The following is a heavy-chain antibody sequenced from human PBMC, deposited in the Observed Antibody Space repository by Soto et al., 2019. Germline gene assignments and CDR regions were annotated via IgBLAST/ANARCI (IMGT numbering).Heavy chain of an antibody. CDR1: GFTFNNDN. CDR2: ISGSSNYI. CDR3: ARRRSSNFGVVIMAPYGLDV. Sequence: EVHVVESGGGLVRPGGSLRLSCAASGFTFNNDNMNWVRQTPEKGLEWVSSISGSSNYIDYTDSVKGRFTISRDNARNSLYLQMNSLRAEDTAVYYCARRRSSNFGVVIMAPYGLDVWGQGTTVTVSS. J-gene: IGHJ6*02. D-gene: IGHD3-3*01. V-gene: IGHV3-21*01.